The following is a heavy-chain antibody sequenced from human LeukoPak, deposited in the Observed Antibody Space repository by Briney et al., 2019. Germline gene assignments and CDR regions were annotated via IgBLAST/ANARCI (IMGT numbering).Heavy chain of an antibody. CDR3: ARETEEIWFGDAFDI. CDR1: GFTFSSYE. Sequence: GGSLRLSCAASGFTFSSYEMNWVRQAPGKGLEWVSYISSSGSTIYYADSVKGRFTISRDNAKNSLYLQMNSLRAEDTAVYYCARETEEIWFGDAFDIWGQETMVTVSS. V-gene: IGHV3-48*03. J-gene: IGHJ3*02. CDR2: ISSSGSTI. D-gene: IGHD3-10*01.